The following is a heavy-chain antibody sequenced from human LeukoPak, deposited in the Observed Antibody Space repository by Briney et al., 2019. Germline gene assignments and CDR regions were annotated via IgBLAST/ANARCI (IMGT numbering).Heavy chain of an antibody. Sequence: VGSLRLSCAASGFTFSDYWMSWVRQAPGKGLEWVADIKQDGSDKKYVDSVKGRFTISRDNAKKSLYLQMDSLRAEDTAVYYCARSLWPADYWGQGTLVTVSS. V-gene: IGHV3-7*01. CDR3: ARSLWPADY. CDR2: IKQDGSDK. CDR1: GFTFSDYW. J-gene: IGHJ4*02. D-gene: IGHD3-10*01.